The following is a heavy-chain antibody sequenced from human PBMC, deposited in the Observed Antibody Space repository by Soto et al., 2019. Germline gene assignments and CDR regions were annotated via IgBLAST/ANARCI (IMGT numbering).Heavy chain of an antibody. D-gene: IGHD6-13*01. CDR1: GYTFTSYG. CDR2: ISAYNGNT. CDR3: ARDRRAAAEYYYYYGMDA. V-gene: IGHV1-18*01. Sequence: ASVKVSCKASGYTFTSYGISWVRQAPGQGLEWMGWISAYNGNTNYAQKLQGRVTMTTDTSTSTAYMELRSLRSDDTAVYYCARDRRAAAEYYYYYGMDAWGQGTTVTVSS. J-gene: IGHJ6*02.